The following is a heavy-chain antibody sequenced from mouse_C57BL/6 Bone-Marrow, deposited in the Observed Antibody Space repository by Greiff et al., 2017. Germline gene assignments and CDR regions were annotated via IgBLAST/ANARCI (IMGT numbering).Heavy chain of an antibody. CDR3: ARAPFYDGNSAGFAY. CDR2: IHPNSGST. Sequence: VQLQQPGAELVKPGASVKLSCKASGYTFTSYWMHWVKQRPGQGLEWIGMIHPNSGSTNYNEKFKSKATLTVDKSSSTAYMQLSSLTSEDSAVYYCARAPFYDGNSAGFAYWGQGTLVTVSA. CDR1: GYTFTSYW. V-gene: IGHV1-64*01. D-gene: IGHD2-1*01. J-gene: IGHJ3*01.